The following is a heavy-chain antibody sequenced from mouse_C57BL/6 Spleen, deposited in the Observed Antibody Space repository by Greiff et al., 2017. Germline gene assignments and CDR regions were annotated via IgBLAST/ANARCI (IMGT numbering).Heavy chain of an antibody. Sequence: VQLQQSEPELVKPGASVKISCKASGYAFSSSWMNWVKQRPGKGLEWIGRIYPGDGDTNYNGKFKGKAKLPADKSSSTAYMQLSSLTSEDSAVYICARNGVYDGSHGDYWGQGTTLTVSS. CDR3: ARNGVYDGSHGDY. V-gene: IGHV1-82*01. J-gene: IGHJ2*01. CDR1: GYAFSSSW. CDR2: IYPGDGDT. D-gene: IGHD2-3*01.